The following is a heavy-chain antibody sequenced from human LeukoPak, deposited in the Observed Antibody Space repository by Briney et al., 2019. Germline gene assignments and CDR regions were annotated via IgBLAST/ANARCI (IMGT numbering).Heavy chain of an antibody. CDR3: AREDPGGRAEV. J-gene: IGHJ6*01. Sequence: ASVKVSCKDSGYTFTGYYLHCVRQAPGQGLEWMGWINPNNGGTNYAQKFQGRVTMTRDTSISTAYMELSRLRSDDTAVYYCAREDPGGRAEVLGQGTTVTVSS. CDR1: GYTFTGYY. D-gene: IGHD1-26*01. CDR2: INPNNGGT. V-gene: IGHV1-2*02.